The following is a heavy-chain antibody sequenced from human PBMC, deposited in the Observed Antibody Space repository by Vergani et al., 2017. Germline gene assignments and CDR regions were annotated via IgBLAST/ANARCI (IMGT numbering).Heavy chain of an antibody. CDR2: INPSGGST. V-gene: IGHV1-46*01. CDR3: ARYLIGAVVPAAMAYWYFDL. CDR1: GGTFTSYY. J-gene: IGHJ2*01. Sequence: QVQLVQSGAEVKKPGSSVKVSCKASGGTFTSYYMHWVRQAPGQGLEWMGIINPSGGSTSYAQKFQGRVTMTRDTSTCTVYIELSSRRSEDTAVYYCARYLIGAVVPAAMAYWYFDLWGRGTLVTVSS. D-gene: IGHD2-2*01.